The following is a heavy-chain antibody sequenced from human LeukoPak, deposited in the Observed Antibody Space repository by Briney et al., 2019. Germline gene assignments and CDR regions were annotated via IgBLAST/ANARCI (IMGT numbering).Heavy chain of an antibody. V-gene: IGHV3-48*01. CDR2: ISISSSTI. CDR1: GFTFSSYD. CDR3: ARGPPLFDP. Sequence: GGSLRLSCAASGFTFSSYDMNWIRQAPGKGLEWVSYISISSSTIYYADSVKGRFTISRDNAKNSLYLQMNSLRAEDTAIYYCARGPPLFDPWGQGILVTVSS. J-gene: IGHJ5*02.